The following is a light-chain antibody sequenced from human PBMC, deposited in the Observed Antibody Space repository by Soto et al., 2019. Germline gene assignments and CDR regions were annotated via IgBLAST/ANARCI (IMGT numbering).Light chain of an antibody. CDR2: GAS. V-gene: IGKV3-15*01. CDR3: QQYNTWPRT. J-gene: IGKJ1*01. Sequence: EIVMTQSPATLSVSPGERATLSCRASQSVSSNLAWYQQKPGQAPRLLIYGASTRATGIPARFSGSGSGTEFTLTTSSLLSEFFAFFYCQQYNTWPRTFAKGTKV. CDR1: QSVSSN.